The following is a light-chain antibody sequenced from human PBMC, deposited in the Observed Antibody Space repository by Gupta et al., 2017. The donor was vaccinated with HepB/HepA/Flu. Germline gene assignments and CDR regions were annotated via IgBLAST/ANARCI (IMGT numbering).Light chain of an antibody. CDR1: QSVSSSY. CDR2: GAS. V-gene: IGKV3-20*01. CDR3: QQDGSSPFT. Sequence: EIVLTQSPGTLSLSPGERATLSCRASQSVSSSYLAWYQQKPGQAPRLLIYGASSRATGIPDRFSGSGSGTEFTLTISRLEPEDFAVYYCQQDGSSPFTFGRGTKVDIK. J-gene: IGKJ4*01.